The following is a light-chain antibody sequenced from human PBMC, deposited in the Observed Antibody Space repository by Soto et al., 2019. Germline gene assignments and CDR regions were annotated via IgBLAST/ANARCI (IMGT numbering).Light chain of an antibody. Sequence: EIVMTQSPATLSVSPGERATLSCRASQSVSSSYLAWYQQKPGQAPRVLIYGASSRATGIPDRFSGSGSETDFTLTISRLEPEDFAVYYCQRYGTSLTWTFGQGTKVDIK. CDR2: GAS. J-gene: IGKJ1*01. CDR3: QRYGTSLTWT. CDR1: QSVSSSY. V-gene: IGKV3-20*01.